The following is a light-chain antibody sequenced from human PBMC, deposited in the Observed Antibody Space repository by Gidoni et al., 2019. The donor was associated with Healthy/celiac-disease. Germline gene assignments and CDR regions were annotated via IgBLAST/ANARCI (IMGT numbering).Light chain of an antibody. J-gene: IGKJ1*01. V-gene: IGKV3-20*01. CDR3: QQYGSSPRT. CDR1: QSVSSSY. Sequence: EIVLTQSPGTLSLSPGERATLSCRASQSVSSSYLAWYQQKPGQAPRLLIYGASSRATGITDRFSGSGSGTDFTLTISRLEPEDFAVYYCQQYGSSPRTFXQXTKVXIK. CDR2: GAS.